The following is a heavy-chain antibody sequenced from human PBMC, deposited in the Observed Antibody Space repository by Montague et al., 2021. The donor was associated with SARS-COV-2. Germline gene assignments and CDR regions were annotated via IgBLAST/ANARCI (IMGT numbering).Heavy chain of an antibody. CDR3: ATLMVGATPDAFDI. Sequence: SLRLSCAASGFTFSSYWMHWVRQAPGKGLVWVSRINSDGSSTSYADSVKGRFTISRDNAKNTLYLQMNSLRAEDTAVYYCATLMVGATPDAFDIWGQGTMVTVSS. CDR1: GFTFSSYW. D-gene: IGHD1-26*01. CDR2: INSDGSST. J-gene: IGHJ3*02. V-gene: IGHV3-74*01.